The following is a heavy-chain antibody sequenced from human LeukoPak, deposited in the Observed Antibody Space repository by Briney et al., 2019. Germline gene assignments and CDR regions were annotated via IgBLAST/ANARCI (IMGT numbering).Heavy chain of an antibody. V-gene: IGHV1-18*04. D-gene: IGHD2-2*01. CDR2: ISTYNAKT. J-gene: IGHJ5*02. CDR3: ARIGCSSTSCYGNSVDP. Sequence: ASVKVSCKASGYTFTDYYMHWVRQAPGQGLEWMGWISTYNAKTLYAQKFQGRVTMTTDTSTSTAYMELRSLRSDDTAVYYCARIGCSSTSCYGNSVDPWGQGTLVTVSS. CDR1: GYTFTDYY.